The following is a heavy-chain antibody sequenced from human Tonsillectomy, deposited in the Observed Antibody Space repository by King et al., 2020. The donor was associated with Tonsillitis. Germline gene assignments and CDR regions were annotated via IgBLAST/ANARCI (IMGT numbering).Heavy chain of an antibody. V-gene: IGHV4-59*12. CDR1: GGSISSSY. D-gene: IGHD1-7*01. CDR2: FYYSGFT. J-gene: IGHJ4*02. Sequence: QLQESGPGLVKPSETLSLTCTVSGGSISSSYWSWIRQPPGKGLEWVGYFYYSGFTNYNPSLKTRVTISVDTSKKQLSLMLSSVTAADTAVYYCSTSGRYNRNYAIDYWGQGTLVTVSS. CDR3: STSGRYNRNYAIDY.